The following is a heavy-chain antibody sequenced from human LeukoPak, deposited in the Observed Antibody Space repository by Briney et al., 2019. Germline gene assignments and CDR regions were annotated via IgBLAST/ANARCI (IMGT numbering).Heavy chain of an antibody. CDR3: AKGGYCSSTSCYKLMDY. V-gene: IGHV3-9*01. CDR1: GFTFDDYA. J-gene: IGHJ4*02. D-gene: IGHD2-2*02. CDR2: ISWNSGSI. Sequence: GGSLRLSCAASGFTFDDYAMHWVRHAPGKGLEWVSGISWNSGSIGYADSVKGRFTISRDNAKNSLYLQMNSLRAEDTALYYCAKGGYCSSTSCYKLMDYWGQGTLVTVSS.